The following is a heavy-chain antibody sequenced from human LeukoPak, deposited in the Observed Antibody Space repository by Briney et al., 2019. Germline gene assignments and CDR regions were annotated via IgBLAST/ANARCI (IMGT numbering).Heavy chain of an antibody. J-gene: IGHJ3*02. CDR1: GGSFSSYY. D-gene: IGHD3-22*01. V-gene: IGHV4-59*01. CDR2: IDYTGIT. CDR3: ARDVSYDGSGHYHGASDI. Sequence: PSETLSLTCTVSGGSFSSYYWSWIRQPPGKGLEWIAYIDYTGITKYNPSLRSRVTISVDTSTKQLSLKLSSVTAADTAVYYCARDVSYDGSGHYHGASDIWGQGTMVTVSS.